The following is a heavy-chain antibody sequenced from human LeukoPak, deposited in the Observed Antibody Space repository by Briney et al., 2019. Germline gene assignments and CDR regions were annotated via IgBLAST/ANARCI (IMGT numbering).Heavy chain of an antibody. Sequence: GGSLRLSCAASGFTFSSYSMNWVRQAPGKGLEWVSYISSSSSTIYYADSVKGRLTISRDKAKNSLYLQMNSLRAEDTAVYYCAREQRSVIAAAGRPYDYWGQGTLVTVSS. CDR3: AREQRSVIAAAGRPYDY. D-gene: IGHD6-13*01. J-gene: IGHJ4*02. V-gene: IGHV3-48*01. CDR1: GFTFSSYS. CDR2: ISSSSSTI.